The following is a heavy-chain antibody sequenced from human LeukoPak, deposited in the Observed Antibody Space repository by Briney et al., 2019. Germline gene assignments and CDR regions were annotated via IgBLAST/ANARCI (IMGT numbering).Heavy chain of an antibody. V-gene: IGHV1-69*01. J-gene: IGHJ3*02. CDR3: AGFFYDNSGDAFDI. CDR2: IIPIYGSA. CDR1: GGGFTFTSHA. Sequence: GSSVKVSCKASGGGFTFTSHAISWVRQAPGQGLEWMGGIIPIYGSATYAQQFQGRITITSDESTRTVYMELSSLRPEDSAVHYCAGFFYDNSGDAFDIWGQGTMVTVSS. D-gene: IGHD3-22*01.